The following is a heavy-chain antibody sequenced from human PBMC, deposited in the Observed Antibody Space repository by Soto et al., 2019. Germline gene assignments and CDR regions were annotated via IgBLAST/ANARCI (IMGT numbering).Heavy chain of an antibody. V-gene: IGHV6-1*01. CDR1: GGSVSSNSAA. J-gene: IGHJ6*02. CDR3: ARDLVERQFGGRDV. CDR2: TYHRSKWYN. D-gene: IGHD1-1*01. Sequence: SQTLSLTCVIYGGSVSSNSAAWNWIRQSPSRGLEWLGRTYHRSKWYNDYAVSVKSRITINPDTSKNQFSLQLNSVTPEDTAVYYCARDLVERQFGGRDVWGQRTTVTVSS.